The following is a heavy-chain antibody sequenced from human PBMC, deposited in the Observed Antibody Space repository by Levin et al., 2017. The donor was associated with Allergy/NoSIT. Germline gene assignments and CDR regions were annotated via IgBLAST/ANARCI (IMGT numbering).Heavy chain of an antibody. J-gene: IGHJ4*02. D-gene: IGHD6-13*01. CDR2: ISPNSGGT. V-gene: IGHV1-2*02. Sequence: ASVKVSCKASGYTFTDYYIHWVRQAPGQGLEWMGWISPNSGGTKYAQKFQGGVTMTRDTSITTAYMELNGLTSDDTAVYYCVRNRAASYPYYFDYWGQGTLVTVSS. CDR1: GYTFTDYY. CDR3: VRNRAASYPYYFDY.